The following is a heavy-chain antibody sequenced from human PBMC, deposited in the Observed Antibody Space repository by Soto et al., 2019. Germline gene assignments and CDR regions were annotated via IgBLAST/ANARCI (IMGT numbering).Heavy chain of an antibody. CDR1: GFTFSTYN. J-gene: IGHJ5*02. V-gene: IGHV3-48*02. CDR3: ARDNGIEGSFDP. CDR2: ITFSSSTT. Sequence: VGSLRLSCAASGFTFSTYNMNWVRQAPGKGLEWIAYITFSSSTTFYADSVKGRFTISRDNAKNSLYLQMNSLRDEDTCVYYCARDNGIEGSFDPWGQGTLVTVSS.